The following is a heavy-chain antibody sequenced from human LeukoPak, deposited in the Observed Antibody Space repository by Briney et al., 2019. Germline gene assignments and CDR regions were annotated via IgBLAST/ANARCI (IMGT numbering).Heavy chain of an antibody. CDR3: ARGIAARPRGMDV. D-gene: IGHD6-13*01. J-gene: IGHJ6*04. V-gene: IGHV4-34*01. CDR1: GGSFSGYY. CDR2: INHSGST. Sequence: SETLSLTCAVYGGSFSGYYWSWIRQPPGKGLEWIGEINHSGSTNYNLSLKSRVTISVDTSKNQFSLKLSSVTAADTAVYYCARGIAARPRGMDVWGKGTTVTVSS.